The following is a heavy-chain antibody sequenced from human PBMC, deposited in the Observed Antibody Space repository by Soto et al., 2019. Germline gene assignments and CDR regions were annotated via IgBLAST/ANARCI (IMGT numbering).Heavy chain of an antibody. Sequence: GGSLRLSCAASGFTFSSYSMNWVRQAPGKGLEWVSSISSSSSYIYYADSVKGRFTISRDNAKNSLYLQMNSLRAEDTAVYYCARGYCSSTSYYQNGDYWGQGTLVTVSS. CDR2: ISSSSSYI. D-gene: IGHD2-2*01. J-gene: IGHJ4*02. V-gene: IGHV3-21*01. CDR3: ARGYCSSTSYYQNGDY. CDR1: GFTFSSYS.